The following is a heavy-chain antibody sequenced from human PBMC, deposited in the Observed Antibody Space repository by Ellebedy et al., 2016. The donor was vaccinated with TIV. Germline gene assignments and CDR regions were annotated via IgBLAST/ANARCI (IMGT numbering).Heavy chain of an antibody. Sequence: AASVKVSCKASGYTFTSYDINWVRQATGQGLEWMGWMNPNSGNTGYAQKFQGRVTMTRNISTSIAYMELNILRSEDTAVYFCARGHSLNSTWYFLFSRGHDRIDFWGQGTPVTVTS. J-gene: IGHJ4*02. V-gene: IGHV1-8*02. CDR1: GYTFTSYD. CDR3: ARGHSLNSTWYFLFSRGHDRIDF. CDR2: MNPNSGNT. D-gene: IGHD6-13*01.